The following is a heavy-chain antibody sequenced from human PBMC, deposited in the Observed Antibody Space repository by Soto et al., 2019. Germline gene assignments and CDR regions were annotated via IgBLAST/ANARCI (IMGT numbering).Heavy chain of an antibody. Sequence: GGSLRLSCAASGFPFSSYGMHWVRQAPGKGLEWVAVISFDGNNKFYPDSVKGRFTISRDNSKNTLYLQMNSLRDEDTAVYYCAKARIVGVIGHYYDMGVWGQGTTVTVSS. D-gene: IGHD3-16*01. CDR1: GFPFSSYG. CDR3: AKARIVGVIGHYYDMGV. V-gene: IGHV3-30*18. CDR2: ISFDGNNK. J-gene: IGHJ6*02.